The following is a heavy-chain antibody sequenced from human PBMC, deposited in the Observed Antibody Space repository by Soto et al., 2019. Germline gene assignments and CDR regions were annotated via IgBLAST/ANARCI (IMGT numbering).Heavy chain of an antibody. CDR2: IDYSGST. CDR1: GDSISSYF. CDR3: ARGGHSSATSWGYYYYGMDV. J-gene: IGHJ6*02. V-gene: IGHV4-59*01. D-gene: IGHD3-22*01. Sequence: ETLSLTCTVSGDSISSYFWSWIRQPPGEGLEWIGYIDYSGSTNYNPSLKSRVSISVDTSKNQFSLKLSSVTAADTAVYYCARGGHSSATSWGYYYYGMDVWGQGTTVTVSS.